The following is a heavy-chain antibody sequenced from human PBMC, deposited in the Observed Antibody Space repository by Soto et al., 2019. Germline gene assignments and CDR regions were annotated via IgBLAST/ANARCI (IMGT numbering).Heavy chain of an antibody. D-gene: IGHD3-3*01. J-gene: IGHJ3*02. V-gene: IGHV3-13*01. CDR2: IGTAGDT. CDR1: GFTFSSYD. Sequence: PGGSLRLSCAASGFTFSSYDMHWVRQATGKCLEWVSAIGTAGDTYYPGSVKGRFTISRENAKNSLYLQMNSLRAGDTAVYYCARSAPNDFWSGSAHDAFDIWGQGXMVTV. CDR3: ARSAPNDFWSGSAHDAFDI.